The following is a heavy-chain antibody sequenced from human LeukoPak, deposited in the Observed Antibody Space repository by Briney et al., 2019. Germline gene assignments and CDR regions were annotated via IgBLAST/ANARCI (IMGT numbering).Heavy chain of an antibody. V-gene: IGHV3-66*01. D-gene: IGHD3-22*01. CDR3: ARMTRYYDSSGYYAPFDY. J-gene: IGHJ4*02. CDR1: GFTVSSNY. CDR2: IYSGGST. Sequence: GGSLRLSCAASGFTVSSNYMSWVRQAPGKGLEWVSVIYSGGSTYYADSVKGRFTISRDNSRNTLYLQMNSLRAEDTAVYYCARMTRYYDSSGYYAPFDYWGQETLVTVSS.